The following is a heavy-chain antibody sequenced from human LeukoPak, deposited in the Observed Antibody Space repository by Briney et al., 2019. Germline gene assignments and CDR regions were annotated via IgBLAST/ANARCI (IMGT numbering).Heavy chain of an antibody. Sequence: ASVKVSCKVSGNTLTELSMHWVRQAPGQGLEWMGIMNPSGGSTSYAQKFQGRVTMTRDTSTSTVYMELSSLRSEDTAVYFCARDGCSSSSCSAGGNWFDPWGQGTLVTVSS. V-gene: IGHV1-46*01. CDR1: GNTLTELS. CDR2: MNPSGGST. CDR3: ARDGCSSSSCSAGGNWFDP. J-gene: IGHJ5*02. D-gene: IGHD2-2*01.